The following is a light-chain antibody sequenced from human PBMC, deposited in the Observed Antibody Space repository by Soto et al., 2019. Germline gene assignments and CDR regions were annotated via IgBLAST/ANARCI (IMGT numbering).Light chain of an antibody. CDR1: SSDVGIYNY. CDR3: CSYTSSSTWV. Sequence: QSALTQPAPVSGSPGQSITISCTGTSSDVGIYNYVSWYQQHPGKAPKVMIYDVSNRPSGVSNRFSGSKSGNTASLTISGLQAEDEADYYCCSYTSSSTWVFGGGTKLTVL. J-gene: IGLJ3*02. CDR2: DVS. V-gene: IGLV2-14*01.